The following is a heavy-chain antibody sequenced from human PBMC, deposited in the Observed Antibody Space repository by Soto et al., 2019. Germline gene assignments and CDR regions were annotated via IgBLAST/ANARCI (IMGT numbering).Heavy chain of an antibody. CDR2: IWYDGSKK. CDR3: ARKDDYGDYAPWGY. Sequence: QVQLVESGGGVVQPGRSLRLSCAASGFSFSSYGMHWVRQAPGKGLEWLAVIWYDGSKKYYADSVKGRFTVSRDNSENTLYLQMNSLTAEDTAVYYCARKDDYGDYAPWGYWGQGTLVIVSS. V-gene: IGHV3-33*01. D-gene: IGHD4-17*01. CDR1: GFSFSSYG. J-gene: IGHJ4*02.